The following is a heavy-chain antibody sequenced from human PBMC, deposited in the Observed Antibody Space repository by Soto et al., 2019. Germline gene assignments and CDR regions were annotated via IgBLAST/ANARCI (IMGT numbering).Heavy chain of an antibody. D-gene: IGHD6-6*01. CDR1: GFTFSLYG. V-gene: IGHV3-30*18. CDR2: ISYDGSRK. J-gene: IGHJ4*02. Sequence: HVQLVESGGGVVQPGRSLRLSCAASGFTFSLYGMNWVRRAPGKGLEWVAVISYDGSRKYYADSVKGRFTISRDNSKNTLNLEMSSPRVEDTAVYYCAKVGREYSSSSNVDYWGQGTRVTVSS. CDR3: AKVGREYSSSSNVDY.